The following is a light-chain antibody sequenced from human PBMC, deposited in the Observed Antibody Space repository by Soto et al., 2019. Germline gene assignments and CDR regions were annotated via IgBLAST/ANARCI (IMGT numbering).Light chain of an antibody. CDR3: SSYTSSSTTWV. Sequence: QSALTQPAAVSGSPGQSITISCTGTSSDVGGYNYVSWYQQHPGKAPKLMIYEVSNRPSGVSNRFSGSKSGNTASLTISGLQAEHEADYYCSSYTSSSTTWVFGGGTKVTVL. CDR2: EVS. J-gene: IGLJ3*02. V-gene: IGLV2-14*01. CDR1: SSDVGGYNY.